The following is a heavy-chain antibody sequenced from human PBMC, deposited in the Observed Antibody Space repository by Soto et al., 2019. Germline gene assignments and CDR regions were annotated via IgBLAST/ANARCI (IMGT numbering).Heavy chain of an antibody. D-gene: IGHD3-22*01. J-gene: IGHJ4*02. CDR1: GGSISSGDYS. V-gene: IGHV4-30-2*01. CDR2: IYYSGST. CDR3: ARVRREYDNSGPVDY. Sequence: QLQLQESGSGLVKPSQTLSLTCAVSGGSISSGDYSWNWIRQPPGKGLEWIGYIYYSGSTYYNPSLQSRVTMSVDRSRNQFSLKLNSVTAADTAVYYCARVRREYDNSGPVDYWGQGTLVTVSS.